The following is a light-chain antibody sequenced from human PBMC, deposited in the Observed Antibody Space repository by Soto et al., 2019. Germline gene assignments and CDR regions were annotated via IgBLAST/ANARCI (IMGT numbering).Light chain of an antibody. CDR2: AAS. J-gene: IGKJ1*01. CDR1: QFINKY. V-gene: IGKV1-39*01. Sequence: DIQMTQSPSSLSASVGDRVTITFRASQFINKYLSLYQQKPGKVPKHLINAASTLQSGVPSRFNGSRSGTDFSLAISSLQPEDFATYYCQQNYNPPWTFGQGAKVDIK. CDR3: QQNYNPPWT.